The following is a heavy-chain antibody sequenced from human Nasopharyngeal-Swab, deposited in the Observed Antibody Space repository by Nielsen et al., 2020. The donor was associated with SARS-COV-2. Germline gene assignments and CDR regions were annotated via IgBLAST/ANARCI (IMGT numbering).Heavy chain of an antibody. Sequence: VRQAPGKGLEWVSSISSSSSYIYYADSVKGRFTISRDKAQNSLYLQMNGLRAEDTAVYYCARDRGYSYGPDAFDIWGQGTIVTVSS. J-gene: IGHJ3*02. D-gene: IGHD5-18*01. CDR3: ARDRGYSYGPDAFDI. CDR2: ISSSSSYI. V-gene: IGHV3-21*01.